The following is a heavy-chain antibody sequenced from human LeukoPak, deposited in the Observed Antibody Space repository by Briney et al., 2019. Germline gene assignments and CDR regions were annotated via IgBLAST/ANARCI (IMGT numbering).Heavy chain of an antibody. CDR1: GGSISSSSYY. V-gene: IGHV4-39*01. CDR3: ASFWSGYYGANYGMDV. CDR2: IYYSGST. D-gene: IGHD3-3*01. Sequence: SETLSLTCTVSGGSISSSSYYWGWIRQPPGKGLEWIGSIYYSGSTYYNPSLKSRVTISVDTSKNQFSLKLSSVTAADTAVYFCASFWSGYYGANYGMDVWGQGTTVTVSS. J-gene: IGHJ6*02.